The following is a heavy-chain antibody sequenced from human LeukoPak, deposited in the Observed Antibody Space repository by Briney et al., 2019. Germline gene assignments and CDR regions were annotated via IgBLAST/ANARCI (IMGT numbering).Heavy chain of an antibody. Sequence: GASAKVSCKASGYTFTSYDINWVRQASGQGLEWMGWMNPNSGNTGYAQKFQGRVTMTRNTSISTAYMELSSLRSEDTAVYYCARIGLSFFGMDVWGQGTTVTVSS. D-gene: IGHD3-3*02. CDR1: GYTFTSYD. V-gene: IGHV1-8*01. CDR2: MNPNSGNT. CDR3: ARIGLSFFGMDV. J-gene: IGHJ6*02.